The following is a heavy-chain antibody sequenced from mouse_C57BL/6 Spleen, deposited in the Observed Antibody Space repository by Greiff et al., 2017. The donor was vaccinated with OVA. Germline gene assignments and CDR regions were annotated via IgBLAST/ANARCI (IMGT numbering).Heavy chain of an antibody. V-gene: IGHV1-7*01. J-gene: IGHJ2*01. Sequence: VQLQQSGAELAKPGASVKLSCKASGYTFTSYWMHWVKQRPGQGLEWIGYINPSSGYTKYNQKFKDKATLTAAKSSSTAYMQLSRLTYEDSAVYYCARKLGSGGYFDYWGQGTTLTVSA. D-gene: IGHD4-1*01. CDR3: ARKLGSGGYFDY. CDR2: INPSSGYT. CDR1: GYTFTSYW.